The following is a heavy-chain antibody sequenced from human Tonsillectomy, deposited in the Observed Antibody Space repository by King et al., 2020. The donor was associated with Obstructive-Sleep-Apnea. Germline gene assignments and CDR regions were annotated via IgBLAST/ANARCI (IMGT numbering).Heavy chain of an antibody. CDR2: IYHTGST. CDR3: ARDDVTLVRGVRGGLDV. J-gene: IGHJ6*02. Sequence: VQLQESGPGLVKPSGTLSLTCAVSGGGIRSSNWWTWVRQPPGKGLEWIGEIYHTGSTNYNPSLKSRVTISADKAKNQFSLRLSSVTAADTAIYYCARDDVTLVRGVRGGLDVWGQGTTVTVSS. CDR1: GGGIRSSNW. V-gene: IGHV4-4*02. D-gene: IGHD3-10*01.